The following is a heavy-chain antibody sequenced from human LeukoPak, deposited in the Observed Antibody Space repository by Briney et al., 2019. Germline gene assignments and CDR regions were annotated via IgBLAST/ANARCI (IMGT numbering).Heavy chain of an antibody. CDR1: GYTFTGYY. CDR3: ATPVWFGELSIAS. J-gene: IGHJ5*01. Sequence: ASVKVSCKASGYTFTGYYMHWVRQAPGQGLEWMGWINPNSGGTNYAQKFQGRVTMTRDTSITTAYMELSRLRSDDTAVYYCATPVWFGELSIASWGQGTLVTVSS. D-gene: IGHD3-10*01. CDR2: INPNSGGT. V-gene: IGHV1-2*02.